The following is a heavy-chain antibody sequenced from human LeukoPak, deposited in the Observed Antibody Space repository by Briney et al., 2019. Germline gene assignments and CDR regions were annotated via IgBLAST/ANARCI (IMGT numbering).Heavy chain of an antibody. D-gene: IGHD3-22*01. J-gene: IGHJ4*02. V-gene: IGHV4-39*07. Sequence: PSETLSLTCTVSGGSISRSTYYWDWIRQPPGKGLEWIGSIYYSGSTYYNPSLKSRVTISVDTSKNQFSLKLSSVTAADTAVYYCARGYYYDSSGYHFDYWGQGTLVTVSS. CDR2: IYYSGST. CDR3: ARGYYYDSSGYHFDY. CDR1: GGSISRSTYY.